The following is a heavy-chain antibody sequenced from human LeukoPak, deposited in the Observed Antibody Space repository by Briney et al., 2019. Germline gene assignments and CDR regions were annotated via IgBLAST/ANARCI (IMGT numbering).Heavy chain of an antibody. CDR1: AGFISSNSYY. CDR2: IYYSEST. J-gene: IGHJ3*02. Sequence: SETLSLTCTVSAGFISSNSYYWGWIRQPPGKGLEWIGHIYYSESTYYNPSLKSRVTISVDTSKTQFPLKLSSVTAADTAVYYCARGGYYDSSGPDAFDIWGQGTMVTVSS. V-gene: IGHV4-30-4*08. CDR3: ARGGYYDSSGPDAFDI. D-gene: IGHD3-22*01.